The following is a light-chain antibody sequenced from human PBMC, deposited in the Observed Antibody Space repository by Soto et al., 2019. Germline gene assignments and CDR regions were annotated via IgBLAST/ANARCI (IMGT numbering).Light chain of an antibody. V-gene: IGKV3-20*01. CDR3: QQYGSTPPT. Sequence: PGERATLSCRASQSVSSYLAWYQQKPGQAPRLLIYGAFTRATGIPARFSGSGSGTEFTLTISSLEPEDFAVYYCQQYGSTPPTFGQGTKVDIK. CDR1: QSVSSY. CDR2: GAF. J-gene: IGKJ1*01.